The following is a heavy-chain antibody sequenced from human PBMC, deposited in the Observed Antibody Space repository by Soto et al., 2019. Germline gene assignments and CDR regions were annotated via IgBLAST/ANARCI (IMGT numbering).Heavy chain of an antibody. D-gene: IGHD6-13*01. Sequence: QVQLVQSGAEVKKPGASVKVSCKASGYTFTSYGSSWVRQAPGQGLEWLGWISAYNGNTNYAQKLQGRVTRTTDTATSTAYMERRSLRSDDTAVYYCARPLVEQQLVLGYAYGMDVWGQGTTVTVSS. V-gene: IGHV1-18*01. CDR3: ARPLVEQQLVLGYAYGMDV. CDR1: GYTFTSYG. CDR2: ISAYNGNT. J-gene: IGHJ6*02.